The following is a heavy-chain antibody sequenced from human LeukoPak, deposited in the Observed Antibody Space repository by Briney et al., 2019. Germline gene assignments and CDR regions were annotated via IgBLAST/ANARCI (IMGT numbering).Heavy chain of an antibody. Sequence: SETLSLTCTVSGGSISWIRQPPGKGLEWIGSMYYSGSTYYNPSLKSRVTISVDTSKNQFSLKLSSVTAADTAVYYCARAVTTNYYYGMDVWGRGTTVTVSS. CDR3: ARAVTTNYYYGMDV. J-gene: IGHJ6*02. CDR2: MYYSGST. D-gene: IGHD4-17*01. CDR1: GGSIS. V-gene: IGHV4-39*07.